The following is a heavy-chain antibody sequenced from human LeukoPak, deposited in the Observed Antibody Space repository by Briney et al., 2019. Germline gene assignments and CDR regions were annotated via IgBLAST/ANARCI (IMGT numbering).Heavy chain of an antibody. CDR2: IYFSGSGIT. D-gene: IGHD6-13*01. CDR3: ARTIAATGILPDY. V-gene: IGHV4-59*01. Sequence: SETLPLTCTVSGGSISSYYWSWIRQPPGKGLEWIGYIYFSGSGITNYNPSLKSRVTISLDTSKNQFSLRLSSVTAADTAVYYCARTIAATGILPDYWGQGTLVTVSS. CDR1: GGSISSYY. J-gene: IGHJ4*02.